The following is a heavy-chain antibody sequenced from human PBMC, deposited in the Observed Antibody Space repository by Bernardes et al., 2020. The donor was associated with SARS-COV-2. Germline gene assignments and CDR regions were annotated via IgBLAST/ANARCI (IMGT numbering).Heavy chain of an antibody. Sequence: GGSLRLSCAASGFTFSIYYMHWVRQAPGKGLVWVSRVNGDGSITGYADSVKGRFTISRDNAKNTLYLQMNSLRAEDTAVYFCARENYGIDVWGQGTTVTVS. CDR2: VNGDGSIT. CDR1: GFTFSIYY. V-gene: IGHV3-74*01. J-gene: IGHJ6*02. CDR3: ARENYGIDV.